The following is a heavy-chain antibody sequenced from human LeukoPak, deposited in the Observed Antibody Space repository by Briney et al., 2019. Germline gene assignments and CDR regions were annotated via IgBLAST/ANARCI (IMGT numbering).Heavy chain of an antibody. V-gene: IGHV5-51*01. CDR1: GYSFTSYW. J-gene: IGHJ3*02. CDR3: ARGGRVVVIDDAFDI. Sequence: GESLKISCKGSGYSFTSYWIGWVRQMPGKGLEWMGIIYPGDSDTRYGPSFQGQVTISADKSISTAYLQWSSLKASDTAMYYCARGGRVVVIDDAFDIWGQGTMVTVSS. CDR2: IYPGDSDT. D-gene: IGHD3-22*01.